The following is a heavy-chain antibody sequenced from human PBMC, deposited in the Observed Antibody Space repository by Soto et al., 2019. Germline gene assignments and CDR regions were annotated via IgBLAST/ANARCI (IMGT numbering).Heavy chain of an antibody. CDR2: ITSSGDNT. CDR1: GFTFNFYS. V-gene: IGHV3-23*01. CDR3: AKDRQNYLHSGGAYYKQGGDH. J-gene: IGHJ5*02. D-gene: IGHD3-10*01. Sequence: GGSLRLSCAASGFTFNFYSMSWVRQAPGRGLEWVSSITSSGDNTYYPDSVKGRFTISRDNSKNTLYLQMNSLRVEDTAVYDCAKDRQNYLHSGGAYYKQGGDHWGQGTLVTVSS.